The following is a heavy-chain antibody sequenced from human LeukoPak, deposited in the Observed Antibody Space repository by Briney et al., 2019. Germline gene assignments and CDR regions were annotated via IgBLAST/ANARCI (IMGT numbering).Heavy chain of an antibody. CDR3: ARHGAFYYGSGSSGFDH. J-gene: IGHJ5*02. Sequence: SETLSLTCAVSGYSISSGYYWGCIRQPPGKGLELIGSIYHSGSTYYNPSLNSRATMSVDTSKNQFSLKLSSVTAADTAVYYCARHGAFYYGSGSSGFDHWGHGTMITVSS. V-gene: IGHV4-38-2*01. D-gene: IGHD3-10*01. CDR2: IYHSGST. CDR1: GYSISSGYY.